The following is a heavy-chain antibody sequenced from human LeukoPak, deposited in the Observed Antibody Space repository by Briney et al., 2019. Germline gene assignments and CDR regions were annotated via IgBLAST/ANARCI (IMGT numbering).Heavy chain of an antibody. CDR1: GFTFSYYE. Sequence: GGSLRLSCAASGFTFSYYEMNWVRQAPGKGLEWVSYISNSGATIYYADSVKGRFTISRDNAKSSLFPQMNSLRAEDTGVYYCARATFSSSGHSYWGQGTLVTVSS. V-gene: IGHV3-48*03. CDR3: ARATFSSSGHSY. J-gene: IGHJ4*02. CDR2: ISNSGATI. D-gene: IGHD6-13*01.